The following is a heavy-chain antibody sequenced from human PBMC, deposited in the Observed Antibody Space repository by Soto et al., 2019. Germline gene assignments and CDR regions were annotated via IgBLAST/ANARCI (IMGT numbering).Heavy chain of an antibody. V-gene: IGHV1-18*01. CDR3: ARDWGGSWGPMTTVTTGDY. Sequence: QVQLVQSGAEVKKPGASVKVSCKASGYTFTSYGISWVRQAPGQGLEWMGWISAYNGNTNYAQKLQGRVTMTTDTSTSTAYMEVRSLRSDDTAVYYCARDWGGSWGPMTTVTTGDYWGQGTLVTVSS. J-gene: IGHJ4*02. D-gene: IGHD4-17*01. CDR2: ISAYNGNT. CDR1: GYTFTSYG.